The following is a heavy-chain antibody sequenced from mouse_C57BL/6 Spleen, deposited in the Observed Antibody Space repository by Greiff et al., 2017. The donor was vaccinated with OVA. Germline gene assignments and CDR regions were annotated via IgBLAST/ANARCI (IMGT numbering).Heavy chain of an antibody. CDR1: GYTFTGYW. CDR3: ARFYYGNYALPDY. CDR2: ILPGRGST. Sequence: QVQLQQSGAELMKPGASVKLSCKATGYTFTGYWIEWVKQRPGHGLEWIGEILPGRGSTNYNEKFKGKATFTADTSSNTAYMQLSSLTTEDSAIYSCARFYYGNYALPDYWGQGTTLTVSS. D-gene: IGHD2-1*01. J-gene: IGHJ2*01. V-gene: IGHV1-9*01.